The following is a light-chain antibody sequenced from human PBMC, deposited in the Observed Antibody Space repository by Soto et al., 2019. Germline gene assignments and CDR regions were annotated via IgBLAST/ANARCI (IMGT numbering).Light chain of an antibody. CDR1: QSVSSNY. V-gene: IGKV3-20*01. CDR2: DVS. J-gene: IGKJ1*01. Sequence: DIVLTQSPGTLSLSPGERATLSCRSSQSVSSNYLAWYQQKPDQAPRLVIYDVSGRATGIPDRFSGSGSGTEFPLTISRLEPDDAAVYYCQHYGISPTFGQGTKVEIK. CDR3: QHYGISPT.